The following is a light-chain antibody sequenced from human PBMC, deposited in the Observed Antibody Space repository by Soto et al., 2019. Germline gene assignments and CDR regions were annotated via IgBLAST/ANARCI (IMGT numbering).Light chain of an antibody. J-gene: IGKJ1*01. V-gene: IGKV3-11*01. CDR3: QQYNSYPET. CDR1: QSVSSY. CDR2: DAS. Sequence: EIVLTQSPGTLSLSPGERATLSCRASQSVSSYLAWYQQKPGQAPRLLIYDASTRATGISARFSGSGSGTDFTLTISSLEPEDFAVYYCQQYNSYPETFGQGTKVEIK.